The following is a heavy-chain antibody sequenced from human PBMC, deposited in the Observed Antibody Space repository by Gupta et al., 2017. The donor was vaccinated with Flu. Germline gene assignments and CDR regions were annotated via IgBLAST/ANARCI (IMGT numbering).Heavy chain of an antibody. CDR3: VTRPWDLIIGG. D-gene: IGHD1-26*01. Sequence: EVQLSESGGALVQPGGSLRLSCAASGFTFSRYDMNWVRQAPGKGLECVSGINWGYSRTFYADSVKGRFTISRDNSKNTLYLQMNSLRVEDTAIYYCVTRPWDLIIGGWGQGTLVTVSS. CDR2: INWGYSRT. CDR1: GFTFSRYD. V-gene: IGHV3-23*01. J-gene: IGHJ4*02.